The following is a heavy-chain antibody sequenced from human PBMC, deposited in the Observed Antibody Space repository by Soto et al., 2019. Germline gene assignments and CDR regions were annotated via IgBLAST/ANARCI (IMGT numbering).Heavy chain of an antibody. CDR2: ISGSGGST. V-gene: IGHV3-23*01. Sequence: PGGSLRLSCAASGFTFSSYAMSWVRQAPGKGLEWVSAISGSGGSTYYADSVKGRFTISRDNSKNTLYLQMNSLRAEDTAVYYCAKDPLPITIFGVAPYYFDYWGQGTLVTVSS. D-gene: IGHD3-3*01. J-gene: IGHJ4*02. CDR3: AKDPLPITIFGVAPYYFDY. CDR1: GFTFSSYA.